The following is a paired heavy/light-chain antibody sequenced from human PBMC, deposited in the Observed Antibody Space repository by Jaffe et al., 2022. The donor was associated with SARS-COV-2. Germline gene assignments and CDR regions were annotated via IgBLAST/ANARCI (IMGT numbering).Heavy chain of an antibody. D-gene: IGHD3-10*01. CDR3: ARVQLTMVGGVHVFSPTGP. CDR2: ISGSSTYI. CDR1: GFTFNTYS. J-gene: IGHJ5*02. Sequence: EVQLVESGGGLVKPGGSLRLSCAASGFTFNTYSMNWVRQAPGKGLEWVSSISGSSTYIYYAASVKGRFTISRDNAKNSLYLQMNSLRVEDTAVYYCARVQLTMVGGVHVFSPTGPWGQGTLVTVSS. V-gene: IGHV3-21*01.
Light chain of an antibody. CDR1: QSISNW. J-gene: IGKJ1*01. CDR2: KAS. V-gene: IGKV1-5*03. CDR3: QQYNTYSWT. Sequence: DIQMTQSPSTLSASVGDRVVITCRASQSISNWLAWYQQKPGKAPNLLIYKASGLESGVPSRFSGSGSGTEFTLTINSLQPDDFATYYCQQYNTYSWTFGQGTKVEIK.